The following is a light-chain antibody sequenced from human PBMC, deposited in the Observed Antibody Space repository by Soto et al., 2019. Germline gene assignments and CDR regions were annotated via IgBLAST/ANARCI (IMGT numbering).Light chain of an antibody. CDR1: QSVSSN. J-gene: IGKJ1*01. V-gene: IGKV3D-15*02. CDR2: GAS. Sequence: EIVMKQSPATLSVSPGERATLSCRASQSVSSNLAWYQQKPGQAPRLLIYGASTRATGIPARFSGSGSGTEFTLTISSLQSEDFAVYWCQHYGNSPTFGQGTKVDIK. CDR3: QHYGNSPT.